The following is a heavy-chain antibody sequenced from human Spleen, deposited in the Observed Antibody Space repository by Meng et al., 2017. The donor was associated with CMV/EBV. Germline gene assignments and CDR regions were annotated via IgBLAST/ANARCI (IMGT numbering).Heavy chain of an antibody. CDR1: GFTLRSKG. CDR2: IQYDRSIK. CDR3: AKGVGWNDDY. D-gene: IGHD1-1*01. J-gene: IGHJ4*02. Sequence: LSWAASGFTLRSKGMHWVRQVPGKGLEWVAFIQYDRSIKDYADSVKGRFTISRDDSRNTLYLQMNSLRPDDTAVYYCAKGVGWNDDYWGQGTLVTVSS. V-gene: IGHV3-30*02.